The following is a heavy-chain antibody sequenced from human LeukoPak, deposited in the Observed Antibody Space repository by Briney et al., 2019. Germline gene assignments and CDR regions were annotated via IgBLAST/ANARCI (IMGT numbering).Heavy chain of an antibody. Sequence: PSETLSLTCTVSGGSISSYYWSWIRQPPGKGLEWIGYIYYSGSTNYNPSLKSRVTISVDTSKNQFSLKLSSVTAADTAVYYCARPQDGDYSHYFDYWGQGTLVTVSS. D-gene: IGHD4-17*01. J-gene: IGHJ4*02. V-gene: IGHV4-59*08. CDR3: ARPQDGDYSHYFDY. CDR1: GGSISSYY. CDR2: IYYSGST.